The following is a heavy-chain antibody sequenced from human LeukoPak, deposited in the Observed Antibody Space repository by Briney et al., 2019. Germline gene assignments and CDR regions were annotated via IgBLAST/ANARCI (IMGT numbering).Heavy chain of an antibody. D-gene: IGHD3-9*01. CDR2: IFLIFGIA. J-gene: IGHJ4*02. V-gene: IGHV1-69*10. CDR3: ARAGGGYLDWLLYGLDY. Sequence: WGSVKVSCEASGGTFSSYAISWVRPAHGQGLEWMGGIFLIFGIANYAQKFQGRVTITADKSTSTAYMELSSLRSEDTAVYYCARAGGGYLDWLLYGLDYWGQGTLVTVSS. CDR1: GGTFSSYA.